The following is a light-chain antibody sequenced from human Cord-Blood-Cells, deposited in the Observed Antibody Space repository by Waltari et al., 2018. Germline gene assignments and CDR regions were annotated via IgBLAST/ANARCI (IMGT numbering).Light chain of an antibody. CDR1: QSISSW. CDR2: DAS. J-gene: IGKJ2*01. CDR3: QQYNSYSGYT. Sequence: DIQMTQSPSTLSASVGDRVTLNCRASQSISSWLAWYQQKPGKAPKLLIYDASSLESGVPSRFSGSVSGTEFTLTISSLQPDDFATYYCQQYNSYSGYTFGQGTKLEIK. V-gene: IGKV1-5*01.